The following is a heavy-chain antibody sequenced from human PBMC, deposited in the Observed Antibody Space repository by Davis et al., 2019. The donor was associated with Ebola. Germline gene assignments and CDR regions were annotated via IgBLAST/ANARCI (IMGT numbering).Heavy chain of an antibody. CDR3: ARETLIGSSTSFYYYYGMDV. J-gene: IGHJ6*02. D-gene: IGHD2-2*01. Sequence: SETLSLTCTVSGGSISSYYWSWIRQPPGKGLEWIGYIYYIGSTNYNPSLKSRFTISVDTSKNQFSLKLSSVTAADTAVYYYARETLIGSSTSFYYYYGMDVWGQGTTVTVSS. CDR1: GGSISSYY. V-gene: IGHV4-59*01. CDR2: IYYIGST.